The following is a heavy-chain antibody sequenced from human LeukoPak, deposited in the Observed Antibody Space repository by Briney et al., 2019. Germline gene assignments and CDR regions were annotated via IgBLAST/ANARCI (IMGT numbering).Heavy chain of an antibody. CDR2: IYHSWNT. CDR3: ARNYYDTSGYYTVNWFDP. V-gene: IGHV4-38-2*02. D-gene: IGHD3-22*01. CDR1: GYSISSCYY. Sequence: SETLSLTCTFSGYSISSCYYWGLIRPPPGKGLEGIGIIYHSWNTYYNRSLKSRVTISVDTSKKQFSLKMRSVTVADTAVYYCARNYYDTSGYYTVNWFDPWGQGTLVTVSS. J-gene: IGHJ5*02.